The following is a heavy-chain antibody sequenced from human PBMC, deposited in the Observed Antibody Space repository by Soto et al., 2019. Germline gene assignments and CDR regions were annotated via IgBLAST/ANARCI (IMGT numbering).Heavy chain of an antibody. Sequence: QLQLQESGPGLVKPSETLSLTCTVSGGSISSSSYYWGXXXXXXXKGLEWIGSIXXSGSTYYNPSLKSRVTISVDTSKNQFSLKLSSVTAADTAVYYCARHLTYCSAGSCYSDFPYYGMDVWGQGTTVTVSS. V-gene: IGHV4-39*01. CDR2: IXXSGST. CDR3: ARHLTYCSAGSCYSDFPYYGMDV. J-gene: IGHJ6*02. D-gene: IGHD2-15*01. CDR1: GGSISSSSYY.